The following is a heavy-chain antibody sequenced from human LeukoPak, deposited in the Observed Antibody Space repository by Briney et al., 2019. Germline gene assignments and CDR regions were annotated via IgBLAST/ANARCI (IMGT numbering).Heavy chain of an antibody. Sequence: SETLSLTCAVSGGSISSGTHYWNWIRQHPGQGLEWIGHIYNTGSAYYNPSLMSRVSISIDTSENQFSLKLSSVAAADTAVYYCARWELQTDGGSDYWGQGTLVTVSS. CDR1: GGSISSGTHY. CDR3: ARWELQTDGGSDY. CDR2: IYNTGSA. D-gene: IGHD1-26*01. J-gene: IGHJ4*02. V-gene: IGHV4-31*11.